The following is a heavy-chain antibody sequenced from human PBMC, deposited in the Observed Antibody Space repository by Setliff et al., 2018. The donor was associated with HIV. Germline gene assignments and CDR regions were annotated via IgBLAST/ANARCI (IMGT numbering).Heavy chain of an antibody. CDR1: GGTFSSYA. CDR3: ARGGVYYYDSSGWSMDY. D-gene: IGHD3-22*01. Sequence: GASVKVSCKASGGTFSSYAISWVRQAPGRGLDWMGGIIPVFGTTNYAQKFQGRVTITADESTSTAYMELSSLRSEDTAVYYCARGGVYYYDSSGWSMDYWGQGTLVTVSS. V-gene: IGHV1-69*13. CDR2: IIPVFGTT. J-gene: IGHJ4*02.